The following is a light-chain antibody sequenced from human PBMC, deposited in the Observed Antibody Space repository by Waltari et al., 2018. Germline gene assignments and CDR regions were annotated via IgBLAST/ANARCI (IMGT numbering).Light chain of an antibody. CDR2: QDH. J-gene: IGLJ2*01. CDR1: HLGNKY. Sequence: SELTQTPSVSVSPGQTATIPCSGDHLGNKYVSWYQHKPGQSPVLVIYQDHERPSGIPERFSGSNSGNTATLSISGTQAVDEADYYCLAWDNYNALFGGGTKLTVL. CDR3: LAWDNYNAL. V-gene: IGLV3-1*01.